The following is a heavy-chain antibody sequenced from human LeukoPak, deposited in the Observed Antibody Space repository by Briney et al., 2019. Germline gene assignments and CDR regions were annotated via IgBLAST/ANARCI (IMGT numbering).Heavy chain of an antibody. V-gene: IGHV3-7*01. Sequence: PGGSLRLSCAASGFTFSSYWMSWVRQAPGKGLEWVANIKQDGSEKYYVDSVKGRFTISRDNAKNSLYLQMNSLRAEDTAVYYCARESMVRGVSWFDPWGQGTLVTVSS. CDR2: IKQDGSEK. D-gene: IGHD3-10*01. CDR1: GFTFSSYW. J-gene: IGHJ5*02. CDR3: ARESMVRGVSWFDP.